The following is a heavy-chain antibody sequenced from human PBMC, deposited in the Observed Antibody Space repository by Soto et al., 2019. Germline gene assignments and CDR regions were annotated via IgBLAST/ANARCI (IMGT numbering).Heavy chain of an antibody. D-gene: IGHD1-26*01. J-gene: IGHJ4*01. V-gene: IGHV6-1*01. CDR3: ARGEQYSGRIFDY. CDR2: TYYRSKWYY. Sequence: SQTLSLTCAITGDSVSSNSDGWSWVRQSPSICLEWLGRTYYRSKWYYAYAVSVRGRITINPDTSKNQYSLQLNSVTPEDTAVYFCARGEQYSGRIFDYWGQGTLVTAS. CDR1: GDSVSSNSDG.